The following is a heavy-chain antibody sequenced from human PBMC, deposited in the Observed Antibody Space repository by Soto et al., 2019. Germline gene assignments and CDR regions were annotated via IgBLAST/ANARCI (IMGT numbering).Heavy chain of an antibody. Sequence: EVQLLESGGGLVQPGGSLRLSCAASGFTFGTYAMKWLRQAPGRGLECVSFISGSGRTTYYADSVKGRFTVSRDNSKNTMYLQMNSLRAEDTALYYCAKFRGPSYSYYYSDVWGKGTTVTVSS. D-gene: IGHD3-16*01. CDR3: AKFRGPSYSYYYSDV. J-gene: IGHJ6*03. V-gene: IGHV3-23*01. CDR1: GFTFGTYA. CDR2: ISGSGRTT.